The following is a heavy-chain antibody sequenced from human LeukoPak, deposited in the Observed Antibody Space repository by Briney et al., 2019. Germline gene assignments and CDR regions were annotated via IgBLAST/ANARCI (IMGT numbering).Heavy chain of an antibody. J-gene: IGHJ4*02. V-gene: IGHV3-7*01. Sequence: PGGSLRLPCAPPGLPFTTYWMTWVRQPPGKGLDWLANIRGEESARHQADSVKGRFTISRDSTQNSVYLQMSSLRGEDTAVYYCARDVGGSLDYWGQGTLVTVSS. CDR3: ARDVGGSLDY. D-gene: IGHD1-26*01. CDR2: IRGEESAR. CDR1: GLPFTTYW.